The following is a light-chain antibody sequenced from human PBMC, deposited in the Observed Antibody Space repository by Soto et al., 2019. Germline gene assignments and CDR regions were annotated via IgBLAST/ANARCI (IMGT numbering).Light chain of an antibody. J-gene: IGKJ5*01. CDR1: QSVSSY. Sequence: EIVFTQSPATLSLSPGERATLFCRASQSVSSYFAWYQQKPGQAPNLLIYDAYNRATGITARFSGTKSGTDFTLTIRRLEPEDAAVYYCQQYGSSPITFGQGTRLEIK. CDR3: QQYGSSPIT. V-gene: IGKV3-11*01. CDR2: DAY.